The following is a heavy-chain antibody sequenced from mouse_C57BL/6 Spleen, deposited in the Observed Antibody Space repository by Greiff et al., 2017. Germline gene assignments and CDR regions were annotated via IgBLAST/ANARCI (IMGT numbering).Heavy chain of an antibody. V-gene: IGHV5-17*01. Sequence: EVNVVESGGGLVKPGGSLKLSCAASGLTFSDYGMHWVRQAPEKGLEWVAYISSGSSTLYYEDTVKGRFTISRDNAKNTLFLQMTSLRSEYTAMYYCARGGNYLHWYFDVWGTGTTVTVSS. CDR2: ISSGSSTL. J-gene: IGHJ1*03. CDR3: ARGGNYLHWYFDV. CDR1: GLTFSDYG. D-gene: IGHD2-1*01.